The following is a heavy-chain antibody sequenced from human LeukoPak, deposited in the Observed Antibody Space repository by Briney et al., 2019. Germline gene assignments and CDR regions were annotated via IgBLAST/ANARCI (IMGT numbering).Heavy chain of an antibody. D-gene: IGHD1-7*01. CDR2: IYPGDSDT. Sequence: AESLKISCKGSGYCFTNYWIGWVRQVPAKGLEWMGIIYPGDSDTRYSPSFQGQITISADTSIGNAYLPGSSLKASDAAIYYCASRGNYWFDPWGQGTLVTVSS. CDR1: GYCFTNYW. CDR3: ASRGNYWFDP. V-gene: IGHV5-51*01. J-gene: IGHJ5*02.